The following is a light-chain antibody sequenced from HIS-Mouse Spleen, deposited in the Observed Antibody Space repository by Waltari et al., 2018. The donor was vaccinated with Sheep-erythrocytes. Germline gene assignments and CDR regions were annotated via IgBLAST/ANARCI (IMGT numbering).Light chain of an antibody. CDR3: QAWDSSTAWNVV. V-gene: IGLV1-47*01. CDR1: SSNIGSNY. CDR2: RNN. J-gene: IGLJ2*01. Sequence: QSVLTQPPSASGTPGQRVTISCSGSSSNIGSNYVYWYQQLPGTAPKLLIYRNNQRPSGVPDRFSGSKSGTSASLAISGLRSEDEADYYCQAWDSSTAWNVVFGGGTKLTVL.